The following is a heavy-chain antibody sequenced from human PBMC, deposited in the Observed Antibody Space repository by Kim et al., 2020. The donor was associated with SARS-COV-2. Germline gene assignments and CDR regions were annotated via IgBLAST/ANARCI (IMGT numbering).Heavy chain of an antibody. V-gene: IGHV3-30*18. D-gene: IGHD2-2*01. Sequence: GGSLRLSCAASGFTFSSYGMHWVRQAPGKGLEWVAVISYDGSNKYYADSVKGRFTISRDNSKNTLYLQMNSLRAEDTAVYYCAKLADVVPAAPDYWGQGTLVTVSS. CDR3: AKLADVVPAAPDY. CDR2: ISYDGSNK. CDR1: GFTFSSYG. J-gene: IGHJ4*02.